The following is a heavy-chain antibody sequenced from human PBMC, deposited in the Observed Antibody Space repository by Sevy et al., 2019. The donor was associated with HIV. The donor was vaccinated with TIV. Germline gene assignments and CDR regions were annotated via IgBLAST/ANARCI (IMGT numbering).Heavy chain of an antibody. Sequence: GGSLRLSCTASGFTFGDYAMSWFRQAPGKGLEWVGFIRSKAYGGTTEYAGAVKGRFTISRDDSKSIAYLQMNSLKTEDTAVYYCTRGGSGSYDAFDIWGQGTMVTVSS. CDR3: TRGGSGSYDAFDI. J-gene: IGHJ3*02. V-gene: IGHV3-49*03. CDR1: GFTFGDYA. D-gene: IGHD3-10*01. CDR2: IRSKAYGGTT.